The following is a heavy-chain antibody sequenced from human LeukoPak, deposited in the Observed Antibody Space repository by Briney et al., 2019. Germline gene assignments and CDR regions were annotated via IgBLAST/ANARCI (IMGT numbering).Heavy chain of an antibody. V-gene: IGHV3-23*01. Sequence: GGSLRLSCAASGFTFGGSAMSWVRQAPGKGLEWVSTIGGGGENTYYADSAKGRFTNSRDNSKNTVYLQMNSLRAEDTAVYSCAKVLSGSQDYWGQGALGTVFS. D-gene: IGHD1-26*01. CDR3: AKVLSGSQDY. CDR1: GFTFGGSA. CDR2: IGGGGENT. J-gene: IGHJ4*02.